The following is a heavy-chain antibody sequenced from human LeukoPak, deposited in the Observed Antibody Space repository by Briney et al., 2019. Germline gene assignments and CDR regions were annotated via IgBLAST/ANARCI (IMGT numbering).Heavy chain of an antibody. D-gene: IGHD5-18*01. Sequence: GASVQVSCMASGYTFTSYVISGVRQAPAKRLDGMGWISAYNGNKKYAQKLQGGVTIPPHTSPIQAHMEPRNQRSDDTAVYYCARDPGYSYAVLRRDYWGQGTLVTVSS. V-gene: IGHV1-18*01. CDR2: ISAYNGNK. J-gene: IGHJ4*02. CDR1: GYTFTSYV. CDR3: ARDPGYSYAVLRRDY.